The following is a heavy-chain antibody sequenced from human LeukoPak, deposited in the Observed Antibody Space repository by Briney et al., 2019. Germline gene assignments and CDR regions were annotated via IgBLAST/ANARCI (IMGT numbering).Heavy chain of an antibody. Sequence: GGSLGLSCAAPGFTFSSYSMNWVRQAPGKGLEWVSSISSSSSYIYYADSVKGRFTISRDNAKNSLYLQMNSLRAEDTAVYYCARVCSSTSCYGGAFDIWGQGTMVTVSS. CDR3: ARVCSSTSCYGGAFDI. CDR2: ISSSSSYI. V-gene: IGHV3-21*01. CDR1: GFTFSSYS. J-gene: IGHJ3*02. D-gene: IGHD2-2*01.